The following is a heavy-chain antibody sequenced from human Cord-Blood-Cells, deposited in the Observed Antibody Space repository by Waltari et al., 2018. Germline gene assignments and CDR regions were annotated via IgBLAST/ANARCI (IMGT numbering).Heavy chain of an antibody. CDR2: INHSGST. V-gene: IGHV4-34*01. Sequence: QVQLQQWGAGLLKPSETLSLTCAVYGGSFSGYYWSWIRQPPGKGLEWIGEINHSGSTNSNPSLKSRVTISVDTSKNQFSLKLSSVTAADTAVYYCARLEKGGSGRLIDYWGQGTLVTVSS. J-gene: IGHJ4*02. CDR1: GGSFSGYY. D-gene: IGHD3-10*01. CDR3: ARLEKGGSGRLIDY.